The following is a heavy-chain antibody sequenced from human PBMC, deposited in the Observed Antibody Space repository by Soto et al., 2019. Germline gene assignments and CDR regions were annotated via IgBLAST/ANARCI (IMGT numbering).Heavy chain of an antibody. Sequence: GGSLRLSCAASGFTLNSFFMHWVRQAPGKGLMWVSRINNDGSSTTYADSVKGRFTISRDNAKNTLYLQMNSLRAEDTAVYYCAKGIAARQGFYYYGMDVWGQGTKVTVSS. D-gene: IGHD6-6*01. J-gene: IGHJ6*02. CDR3: AKGIAARQGFYYYGMDV. V-gene: IGHV3-74*01. CDR2: INNDGSST. CDR1: GFTLNSFF.